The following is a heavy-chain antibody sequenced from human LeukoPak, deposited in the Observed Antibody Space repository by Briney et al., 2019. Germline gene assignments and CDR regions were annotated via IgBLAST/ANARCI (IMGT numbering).Heavy chain of an antibody. CDR1: GGLISSGDYY. D-gene: IGHD4-11*01. J-gene: IGHJ4*02. CDR2: MYYSGST. CDR3: ARAAPDYSYYRYIYHFDY. Sequence: PSETLSLTCTVSGGLISSGDYYWSWIRQPPGKGLEWIGYMYYSGSTHYNPSLKSRVNISVDTSKKQFSLKLSSVTAADTAVYYCARAAPDYSYYRYIYHFDYWGQGTLVTVSS. V-gene: IGHV4-30-4*01.